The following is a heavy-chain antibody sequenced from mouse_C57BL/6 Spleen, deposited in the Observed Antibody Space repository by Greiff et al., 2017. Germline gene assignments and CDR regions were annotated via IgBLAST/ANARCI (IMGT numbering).Heavy chain of an antibody. CDR1: GYTFTDYY. CDR3: ARGRLCRDSNALYYFDY. CDR2: INPDNGGT. J-gene: IGHJ2*01. V-gene: IGHV1-26*01. D-gene: IGHD2-5*01. Sequence: VQLQQSGPELVKPGASVKISCKASGYTFTDYYMNWVKQSHGQSLEWIGDINPDNGGTSYNQKFKGKATLTVDKSSSTAYMELRSLTLEDSAVSYGARGRLCRDSNALYYFDYWGQGTTLTVSS.